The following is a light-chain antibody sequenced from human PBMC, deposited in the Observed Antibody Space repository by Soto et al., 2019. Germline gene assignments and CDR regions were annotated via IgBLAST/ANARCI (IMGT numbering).Light chain of an antibody. CDR2: WAS. V-gene: IGKV4-1*01. Sequence: DIVMTQSPDSLAVSLGERATINCRSSQSVLNSSTNKNYLSWYQQRPAQPPKLLISWASTRESGVPDRFSGSGSGTDFALTVSSLQAEDVAVYYCQQYYSVPQTFGQGTRVELK. CDR3: QQYYSVPQT. CDR1: QSVLNSSTNKNY. J-gene: IGKJ1*01.